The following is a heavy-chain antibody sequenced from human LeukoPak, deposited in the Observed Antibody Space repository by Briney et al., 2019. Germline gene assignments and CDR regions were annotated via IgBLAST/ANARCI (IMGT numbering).Heavy chain of an antibody. CDR1: GFTFSSYA. J-gene: IGHJ5*02. CDR2: ISGSGGST. D-gene: IGHD2-15*01. Sequence: QSGGSLRLSCAASGFTFSSYAMSWVRQAPGKGLEWVSAISGSGGSTYYADSVKGRFTISRDNSKNTLYLQMNSLRAEDTAVYYGIVVAVAGGFDPWGQGTLVTVSS. CDR3: IVVAVAGGFDP. V-gene: IGHV3-23*01.